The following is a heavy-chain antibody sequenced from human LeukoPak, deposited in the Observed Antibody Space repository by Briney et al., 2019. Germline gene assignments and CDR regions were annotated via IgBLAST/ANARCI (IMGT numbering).Heavy chain of an antibody. V-gene: IGHV4-34*01. CDR2: INHSGST. Sequence: SETLSLTCAVYGGSFSGYYWSRIRQPPGKGLEWIGEINHSGSTNYNPSLKSRVTISVDTSKNQFSLKLSSVTAADTAVYYCAREGGDSYYYYYGMDVWGKGTTVTVSS. J-gene: IGHJ6*04. CDR3: AREGGDSYYYYYGMDV. CDR1: GGSFSGYY. D-gene: IGHD1-26*01.